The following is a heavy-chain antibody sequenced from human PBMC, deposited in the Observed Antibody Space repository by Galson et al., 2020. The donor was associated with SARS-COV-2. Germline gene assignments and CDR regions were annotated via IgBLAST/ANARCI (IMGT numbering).Heavy chain of an antibody. D-gene: IGHD3-10*01. CDR3: AKIITMVRGVDY. V-gene: IGHV3-30*18. J-gene: IGHJ4*02. CDR2: ISYDGSNK. Sequence: QLGESLKISCAASGFTFSSYGMHWVRQAPGKGLEWVAVISYDGSNKYYADSVKDRFTISRDNSKNTLYLQMNSLRAEDTAVYYCAKIITMVRGVDYWGQGTLVTVSS. CDR1: GFTFSSYG.